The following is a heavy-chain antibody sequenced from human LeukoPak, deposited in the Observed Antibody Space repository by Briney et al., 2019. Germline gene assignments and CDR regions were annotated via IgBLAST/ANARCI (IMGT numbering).Heavy chain of an antibody. Sequence: SETLSLTCTVSGGSISSYYWSWIRQPPGKGLEWIEYIYYSGSTNYNPSLKSRVTISVDTSKNQFSLKLSSVTAADTAVYYCARSFDGAAGAFDYWGQGTLVTVSS. CDR1: GGSISSYY. J-gene: IGHJ4*02. CDR3: ARSFDGAAGAFDY. D-gene: IGHD3-9*01. CDR2: IYYSGST. V-gene: IGHV4-59*01.